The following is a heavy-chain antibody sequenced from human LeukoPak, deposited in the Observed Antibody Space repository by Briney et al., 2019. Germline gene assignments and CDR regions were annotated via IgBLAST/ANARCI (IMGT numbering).Heavy chain of an antibody. J-gene: IGHJ6*03. Sequence: SVTLSLTCAVSGASISSHYWSWIRQPPGKGLEWIGYTSGSISDNPSLKSRVAVSVDPSQNQVSLSLTSVTAAETAVYYCARVLAIFGLDTTDFYMDVWGKGTTVTVSS. CDR3: ARVLAIFGLDTTDFYMDV. D-gene: IGHD3/OR15-3a*01. V-gene: IGHV4-59*11. CDR1: GASISSHY. CDR2: TSGSI.